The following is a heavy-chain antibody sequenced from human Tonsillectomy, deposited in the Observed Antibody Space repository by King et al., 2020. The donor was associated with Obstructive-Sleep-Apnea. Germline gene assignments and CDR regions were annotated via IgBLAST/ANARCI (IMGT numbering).Heavy chain of an antibody. CDR1: GGSISSSSYY. D-gene: IGHD2-15*01. Sequence: LQLQESGPGLVKPSETLSLTCTVSGGSISSSSYYWGWIRQPPGKGLEWIGSIYYSGSTYYNPSLKSRVTISVDTSKNQFSLKLSSVTAADTAVYYCARDCSGGSCYPRKDAFDIWGQGTMVTVSS. V-gene: IGHV4-39*07. CDR3: ARDCSGGSCYPRKDAFDI. CDR2: IYYSGST. J-gene: IGHJ3*02.